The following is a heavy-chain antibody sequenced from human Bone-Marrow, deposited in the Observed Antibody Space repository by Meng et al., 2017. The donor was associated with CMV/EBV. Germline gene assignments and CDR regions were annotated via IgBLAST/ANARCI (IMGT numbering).Heavy chain of an antibody. Sequence: SVKVSCKASGYTFTGYYMHWVRQAPGQGLEWMGGIIPVSDTPNYAQKFQGRVTVTTDESTRSAYMELSSLTSEDTAIYYCTRVTGRRGGYAFDYWGQGTLVTFAS. D-gene: IGHD5-12*01. CDR3: TRVTGRRGGYAFDY. J-gene: IGHJ4*02. V-gene: IGHV1-69*05. CDR2: IIPVSDTP. CDR1: GYTFTGYY.